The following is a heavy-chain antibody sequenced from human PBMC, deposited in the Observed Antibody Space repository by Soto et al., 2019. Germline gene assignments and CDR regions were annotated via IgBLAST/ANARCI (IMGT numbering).Heavy chain of an antibody. CDR2: IYYSGST. Sequence: QLQLQESGPGLVKPSETLSLTCTVSGGSISSSSYYWGWIRQPPGKGLEWIGSIYYSGSTYYNPSLKSRVTISVDTSKNQFSLKLSSVTAADTAVYYCARSTTVTTEFRRLLEYWGQGTLVTVSS. J-gene: IGHJ4*02. CDR3: ARSTTVTTEFRRLLEY. D-gene: IGHD4-17*01. CDR1: GGSISSSSYY. V-gene: IGHV4-39*01.